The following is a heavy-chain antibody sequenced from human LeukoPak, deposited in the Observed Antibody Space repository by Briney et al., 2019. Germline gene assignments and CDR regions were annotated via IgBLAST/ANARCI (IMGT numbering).Heavy chain of an antibody. CDR3: VKDSRYCSSTSCVFDY. Sequence: GGSLRLSCSASGFTFSSYAMHWVRQAPGKGLEYVSAISSNGGSTYYADSVKSRFTISRDNFKNTLYLQMSSLRAEDTAVYYCVKDSRYCSSTSCVFDYWGQRTLVTVSS. D-gene: IGHD2-2*01. CDR2: ISSNGGST. CDR1: GFTFSSYA. V-gene: IGHV3-64D*06. J-gene: IGHJ4*02.